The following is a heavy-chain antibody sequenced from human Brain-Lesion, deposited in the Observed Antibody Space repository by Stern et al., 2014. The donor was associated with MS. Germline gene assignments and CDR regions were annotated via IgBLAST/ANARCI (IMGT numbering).Heavy chain of an antibody. CDR2: FDPEDGET. J-gene: IGHJ4*02. CDR3: ATLSPGAGGNYYRHFDY. CDR1: GYTLTELS. Sequence: QMQLVQSGAEVKKPGASVKVSCKVSGYTLTELSMHWVRQAPRKGLEWMGGFDPEDGETIYAQKFQGRVTMTEDTSTDTAYMELSSLRSEDTAVYYCATLSPGAGGNYYRHFDYWGQGTLATVSS. V-gene: IGHV1-24*01. D-gene: IGHD1-26*01.